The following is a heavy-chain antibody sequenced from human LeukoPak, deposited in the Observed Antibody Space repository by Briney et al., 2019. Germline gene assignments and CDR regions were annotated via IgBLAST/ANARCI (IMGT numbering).Heavy chain of an antibody. V-gene: IGHV1-46*03. CDR1: GYTFTSYY. Sequence: ASVKVSCKASGYTFTSYYMHWVRQAPGQALEWMGIINPSGGSTSYAQKFQGRVTMARDTSTSTVYMELSSLRSEDTAVYYCAGSSWPQQTFDYWGQGTLVTVSS. CDR3: AGSSWPQQTFDY. J-gene: IGHJ4*02. D-gene: IGHD6-13*01. CDR2: INPSGGST.